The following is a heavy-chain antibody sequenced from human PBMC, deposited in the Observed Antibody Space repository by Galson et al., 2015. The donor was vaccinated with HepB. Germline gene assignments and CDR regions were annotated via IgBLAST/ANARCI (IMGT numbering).Heavy chain of an antibody. J-gene: IGHJ4*02. Sequence: SLRLSCAASGFTFSNCWMGWVRQAPGKGLEWVANIQEDGSEKYYVDSVRGRFTISRDNAKNSLYLQINSLRAEDTAVYYCARDQWRIFDYWGQGTLVTVSS. V-gene: IGHV3-7*03. CDR1: GFTFSNCW. CDR2: IQEDGSEK. D-gene: IGHD2-8*01. CDR3: ARDQWRIFDY.